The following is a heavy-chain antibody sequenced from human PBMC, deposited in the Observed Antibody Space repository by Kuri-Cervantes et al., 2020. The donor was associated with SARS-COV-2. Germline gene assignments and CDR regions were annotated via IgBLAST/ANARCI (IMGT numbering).Heavy chain of an antibody. D-gene: IGHD4-11*01. Sequence: ASVKVSCKVSGYTLTELSMHWVRQAPGKGLEWMGGFDPEDGETIYAQKFQGRVTMTTDTSTSTAYMELRSLRSDDTAVYYCAMGLEGIYSNYEPDYWGQGTLVTVSS. CDR2: FDPEDGET. CDR1: GYTLTELS. CDR3: AMGLEGIYSNYEPDY. J-gene: IGHJ4*02. V-gene: IGHV1-24*01.